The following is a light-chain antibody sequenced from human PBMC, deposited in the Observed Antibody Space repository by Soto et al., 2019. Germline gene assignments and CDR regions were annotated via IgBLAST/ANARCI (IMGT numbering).Light chain of an antibody. V-gene: IGKV3-11*01. Sequence: EIVLTQSPATLSLSPGERATLSCRASQGVSSYLAWYQQKPGQAPRLLIYHASNRATGIPARFSGSGSGTDFTLTISSLEPEDFAVYYCQQRSNWPPYTFGQGTKLEIK. J-gene: IGKJ2*01. CDR2: HAS. CDR1: QGVSSY. CDR3: QQRSNWPPYT.